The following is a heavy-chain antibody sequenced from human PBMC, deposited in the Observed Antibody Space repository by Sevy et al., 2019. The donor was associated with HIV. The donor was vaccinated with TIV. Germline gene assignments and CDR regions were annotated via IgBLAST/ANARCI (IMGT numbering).Heavy chain of an antibody. Sequence: GGSLRLSCAASGFTFSNYGMNWVRQAPGKGLEWVSYISSSSSTISYTESVKGRFTIFRDNANNSLYLPMNSLRAEDTAVYYGARGGRIPSWFDSWGQGTLVTVSS. J-gene: IGHJ5*01. CDR3: ARGGRIPSWFDS. CDR2: ISSSSSTI. CDR1: GFTFSNYG. V-gene: IGHV3-48*03. D-gene: IGHD2-2*01.